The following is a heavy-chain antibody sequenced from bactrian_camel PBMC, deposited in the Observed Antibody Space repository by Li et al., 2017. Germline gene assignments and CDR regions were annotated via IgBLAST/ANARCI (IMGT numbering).Heavy chain of an antibody. Sequence: HVQLVESGGGSVQAGGSLRLTCAASGFTYSQYCMGWFRQAPGQEREGVAAIYSGDGSAIYSDSAKGRFTISQDNAENTLYLQMNSLNTEDTAMYYCAAAAGLFGGTCLDVRSVDYWGQGTQV. CDR3: AAAAGLFGGTCLDVRSVDY. CDR1: GFTYSQYC. CDR2: IYSGDGSA. V-gene: IGHV3S1*01. D-gene: IGHD7*01. J-gene: IGHJ4*01.